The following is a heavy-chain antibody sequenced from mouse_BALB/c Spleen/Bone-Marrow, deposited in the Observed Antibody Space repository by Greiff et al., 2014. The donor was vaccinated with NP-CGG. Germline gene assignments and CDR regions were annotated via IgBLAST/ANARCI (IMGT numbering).Heavy chain of an antibody. D-gene: IGHD2-3*01. V-gene: IGHV4-1*02. CDR2: INPDSSTI. CDR3: ARLGYYGGSAY. Sequence: EVMLVESGGGLVQPGGSLKLSCAASGFDFSGFWMGWVRQAPGKGLEWIGEINPDSSTINYTPSLKDRFIISRDNAKNTLYLQMSKVRSEDTALYYCARLGYYGGSAYWGQGTLVTVSA. CDR1: GFDFSGFW. J-gene: IGHJ3*01.